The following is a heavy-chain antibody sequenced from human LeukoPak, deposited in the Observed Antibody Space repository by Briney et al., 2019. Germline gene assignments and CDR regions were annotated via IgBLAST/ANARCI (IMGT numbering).Heavy chain of an antibody. CDR3: TKAYGSGSYTSPFDY. CDR2: ISWNSGRI. V-gene: IGHV3-9*01. D-gene: IGHD3-10*01. Sequence: GRSLRLSCAASGFTFDDYAMHWVRQAPGKGLEWASGISWNSGRIGYADSVKGRFTISRDNAKNSLYLQMNSLRPEDTAFYYCTKAYGSGSYTSPFDYWGQGTLVTVSS. CDR1: GFTFDDYA. J-gene: IGHJ4*02.